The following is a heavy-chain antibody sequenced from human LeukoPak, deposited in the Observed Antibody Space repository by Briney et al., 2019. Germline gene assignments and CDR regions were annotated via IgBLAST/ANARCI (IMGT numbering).Heavy chain of an antibody. CDR1: GYTFTSYG. J-gene: IGHJ4*02. V-gene: IGHV1-18*01. CDR3: ARGYCSSTSCYPHDY. CDR2: ISAYNGNT. Sequence: ASVKVPCKASGYTFTSYGISWVRQAPGQGLEWMGWISAYNGNTNYAQKLQGRVTMTTDTSTSTAYMELRSLRSDDTAVYYCARGYCSSTSCYPHDYWGQGTLVTVSS. D-gene: IGHD2-2*03.